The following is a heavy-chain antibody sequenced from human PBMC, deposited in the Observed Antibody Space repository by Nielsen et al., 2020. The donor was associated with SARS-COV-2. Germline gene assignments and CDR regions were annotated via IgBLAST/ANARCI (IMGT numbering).Heavy chain of an antibody. Sequence: GSLKISCAASGFTFNIYAMAWVRRAPGRGLEWVSGTSASGASTYYADSVKGRFSISRDNSRNTLYLQMNSLRVEDTAIYFCAKDDVVRGDAYDIWGQGTMVTVSS. CDR2: TSASGAST. CDR1: GFTFNIYA. D-gene: IGHD3-10*01. V-gene: IGHV3-23*01. J-gene: IGHJ3*02. CDR3: AKDDVVRGDAYDI.